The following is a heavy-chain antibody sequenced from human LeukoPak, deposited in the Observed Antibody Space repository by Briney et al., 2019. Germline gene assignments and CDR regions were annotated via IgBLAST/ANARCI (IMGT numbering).Heavy chain of an antibody. Sequence: ASVKVPCKASGYTFTSYGISWVRQAPGQGLEWMGWISAYNGNTNYAQKLQGRVTMTTDTSTSTAYMELRSLRSDDTAVYYCARDFWRYCSSTSCSDAFDIWGQGTMVTVSS. V-gene: IGHV1-18*01. D-gene: IGHD2-2*01. J-gene: IGHJ3*02. CDR1: GYTFTSYG. CDR3: ARDFWRYCSSTSCSDAFDI. CDR2: ISAYNGNT.